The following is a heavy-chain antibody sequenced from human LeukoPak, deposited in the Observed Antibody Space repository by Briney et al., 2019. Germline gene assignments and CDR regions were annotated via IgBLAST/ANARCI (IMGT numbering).Heavy chain of an antibody. J-gene: IGHJ4*02. CDR3: AKRLRDGYNVAVDY. V-gene: IGHV1-69*02. CDR2: IIPILGIA. Sequence: ASVKVSCKASGGTLSSYTISWVRQAPGRGLEWMGRIIPILGIANYAQKFQGRVTITADKSTSTAYMELSSLRSEDTAVYYCAKRLRDGYNVAVDYWGQGTLVTVSS. D-gene: IGHD5-24*01. CDR1: GGTLSSYT.